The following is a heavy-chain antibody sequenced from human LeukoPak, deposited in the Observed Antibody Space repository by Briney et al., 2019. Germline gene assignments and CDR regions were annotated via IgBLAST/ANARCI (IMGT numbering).Heavy chain of an antibody. CDR2: ISYDGSNK. V-gene: IGHV3-30*04. CDR1: GFTFSSYA. J-gene: IGHJ4*02. D-gene: IGHD1-20*01. CDR3: ARTGITGTEGDY. Sequence: GGSLRLSCAASGFTFSSYAMHWVRQAPGKGLEWVAVISYDGSNKYYADSVKGRFTISRDNAKNSLYLQMNSLRAEDTAVYYCARTGITGTEGDYWGQGTLVTVSS.